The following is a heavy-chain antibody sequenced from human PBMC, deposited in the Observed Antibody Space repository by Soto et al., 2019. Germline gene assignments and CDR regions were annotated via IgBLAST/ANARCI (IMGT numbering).Heavy chain of an antibody. V-gene: IGHV4-31*03. CDR3: ARATIPNWNYYGMDV. CDR2: IYYSGST. CDR1: GGSVNSGGYH. Sequence: QVQLQESGPGQVKPSQTLSLTCTVSGGSVNSGGYHWSWIRQHPGKGLEWIGDIYYSGSTYYNPSLKSRVTISIDTSTNHFSLHLSALTAADTAVSYCARATIPNWNYYGMDVWGQGTTVTVSS. J-gene: IGHJ6*02. D-gene: IGHD1-1*01.